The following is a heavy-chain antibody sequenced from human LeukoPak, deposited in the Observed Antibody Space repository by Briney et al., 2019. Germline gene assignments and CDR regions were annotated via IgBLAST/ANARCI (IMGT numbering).Heavy chain of an antibody. Sequence: ASVKVSCKASGYTFTTYGISWVRQAPGRGLEWLGRISVYNGNSNYVQKLQGRVTMTTDTSTSTAYIELRSLTSDDTAVYYCARMILLLGDVLTVPPRGFDYWGQGTLVTVSS. J-gene: IGHJ4*02. V-gene: IGHV1-18*01. CDR1: GYTFTTYG. CDR3: ARMILLLGDVLTVPPRGFDY. CDR2: ISVYNGNS. D-gene: IGHD3-9*01.